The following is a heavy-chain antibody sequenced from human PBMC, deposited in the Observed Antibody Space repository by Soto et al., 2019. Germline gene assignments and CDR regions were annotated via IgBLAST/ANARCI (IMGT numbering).Heavy chain of an antibody. CDR3: AREDVDTTMVYFDY. Sequence: QVQLVESGGGLVKPGGSLRLSCAASGFTLSDYYMSWIRQAPGKGLEWVSDISSSSTYTNYADSVKGRFTISRDNAKKSLYLQMNSLRAEDTAVYYCAREDVDTTMVYFDYWGQGTLVTVSS. CDR1: GFTLSDYY. CDR2: ISSSSTYT. V-gene: IGHV3-11*06. J-gene: IGHJ4*02. D-gene: IGHD5-18*01.